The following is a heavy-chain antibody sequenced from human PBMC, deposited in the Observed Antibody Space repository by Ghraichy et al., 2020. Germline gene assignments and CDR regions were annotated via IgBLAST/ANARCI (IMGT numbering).Heavy chain of an antibody. CDR3: TTARNFHLYFDY. CDR2: IKSKTDGGTA. CDR1: GFTFSNAW. V-gene: IGHV3-15*01. Sequence: GGSLRLSCAASGFTFSNAWMSWVRQAPGKGLEWVGRIKSKTDGGTADYAAPVKGRFTISRDDPKNTLYLQMNSLNTEDTAVYYCTTARNFHLYFDYWGQGTMVTVSS. D-gene: IGHD3-9*01. J-gene: IGHJ4*02.